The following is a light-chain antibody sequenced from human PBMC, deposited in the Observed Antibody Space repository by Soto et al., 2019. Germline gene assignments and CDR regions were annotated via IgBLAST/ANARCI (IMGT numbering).Light chain of an antibody. V-gene: IGKV3-11*01. CDR2: DAY. Sequence: EIVLTQSPATLSLSPGERATLSCRASQSVSRYLAWYQQKPGQAPRLLIYDAYNRATGIPPRFSGSGSGTEFTLTISSLQPDDFATYYCQHYNSYSEAFGQGTKVDIK. CDR1: QSVSRY. J-gene: IGKJ1*01. CDR3: QHYNSYSEA.